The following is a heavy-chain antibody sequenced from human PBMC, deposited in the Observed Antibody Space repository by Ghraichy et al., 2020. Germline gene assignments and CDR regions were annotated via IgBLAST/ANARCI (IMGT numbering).Heavy chain of an antibody. J-gene: IGHJ6*03. CDR3: ARESSHYNILTGFLNYYYYYMDV. Sequence: ASVKVSCKASGYTFTSYGISWVRQAPGQGLEWMGWISAHSCDANYAQNLQGRVTMTTDTSTGTAYMELRSLRSDDTAVYYCARESSHYNILTGFLNYYYYYMDVWGKGTMVTVSS. CDR1: GYTFTSYG. CDR2: ISAHSCDA. V-gene: IGHV1-18*01. D-gene: IGHD3-9*01.